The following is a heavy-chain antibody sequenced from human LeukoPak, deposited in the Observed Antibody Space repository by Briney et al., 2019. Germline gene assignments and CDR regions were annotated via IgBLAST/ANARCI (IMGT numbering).Heavy chain of an antibody. CDR3: AKGSYYDSSGSFYFDY. CDR2: ISGSGDNT. J-gene: IGHJ4*02. D-gene: IGHD3-22*01. CDR1: GFTFSSYW. Sequence: GGSLRLSCAASGFTFSSYWMHWVRQAPGKGLVWVSGISGSGDNTYYADSVKGRFTISRDNSKNTLYVQVNSLGTEDTAAYYCAKGSYYDSSGSFYFDYWGQGTLVTVSS. V-gene: IGHV3-23*01.